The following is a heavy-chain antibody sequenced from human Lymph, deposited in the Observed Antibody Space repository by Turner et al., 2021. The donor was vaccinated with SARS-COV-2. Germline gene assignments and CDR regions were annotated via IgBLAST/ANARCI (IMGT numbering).Heavy chain of an antibody. V-gene: IGHV5-51*01. J-gene: IGHJ4*02. CDR1: GYSFTNYW. CDR3: ARLFTSRRYFDY. Sequence: EVPLVQSGAEVKKSGESMKISCKGSGYSFTNYWIGWVRQMPGKGLECMGIIYPRDADTRYSPSFQGQVTISADKSITTAYLQWSSLNASDTAMYYCARLFTSRRYFDYWGQGTLVTVSS. D-gene: IGHD3-3*01. CDR2: IYPRDADT.